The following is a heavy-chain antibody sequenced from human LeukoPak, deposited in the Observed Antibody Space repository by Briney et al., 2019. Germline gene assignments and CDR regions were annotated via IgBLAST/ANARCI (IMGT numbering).Heavy chain of an antibody. V-gene: IGHV4-30-4*08. D-gene: IGHD1-26*01. J-gene: IGHJ4*02. CDR1: GDSITSGDYY. CDR3: AREESGSYFDY. CDR2: IYSSGGT. Sequence: SQTLSLTCTVSGDSITSGDYYWIWIRQPPGKGLEWIGYIYSSGGTDYNPSLRSRITISIDTSQNLFSLKLSSVTAADTAVYYCAREESGSYFDYWAREPWSPSPQ.